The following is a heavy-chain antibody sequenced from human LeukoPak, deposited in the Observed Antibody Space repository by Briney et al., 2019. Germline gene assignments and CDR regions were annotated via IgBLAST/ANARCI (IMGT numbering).Heavy chain of an antibody. Sequence: ASVKVSCKVSGYTLTELSMHWVRQAPGKGLEWMGGFDPEDGETIYAQKFQGRVTMTEDTSTDTAYMELSSLRSGDTAVYYCAIPGGSSRDFDYWGQGTLVTVSS. V-gene: IGHV1-24*01. J-gene: IGHJ4*02. CDR1: GYTLTELS. CDR2: FDPEDGET. D-gene: IGHD6-13*01. CDR3: AIPGGSSRDFDY.